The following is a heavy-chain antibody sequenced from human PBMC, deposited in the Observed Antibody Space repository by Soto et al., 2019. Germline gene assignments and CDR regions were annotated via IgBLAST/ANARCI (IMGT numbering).Heavy chain of an antibody. V-gene: IGHV3-23*01. CDR2: ISDSGST. CDR3: AKGGKGICSSTSCLYYFDY. Sequence: EVQVLESGGGLVQPGGSLRLSCAASGFTFSSYAMNWVRQAPGKGLEWVSTISDSGSTYYADSVKGRFTVSRDNSKNTLYLQMNNLRAEDTPVYYSAKGGKGICSSTSCLYYFDYWGQGTLVIVSS. D-gene: IGHD2-2*01. CDR1: GFTFSSYA. J-gene: IGHJ4*02.